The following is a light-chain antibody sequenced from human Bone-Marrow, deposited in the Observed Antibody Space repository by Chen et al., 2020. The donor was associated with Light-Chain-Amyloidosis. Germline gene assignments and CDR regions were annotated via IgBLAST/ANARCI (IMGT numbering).Light chain of an antibody. CDR2: EDS. Sequence: SYVLTPPSSASVAPGQTATIACGGNNIGSTSVHWYQQTPGQAPLLVVYEDSDRPSGIPERLSGSNSGNTATLTISRVEAGDEADYYCQVWDRSSDRPVFGGGTKLTVL. CDR1: NIGSTS. CDR3: QVWDRSSDRPV. V-gene: IGLV3-21*02. J-gene: IGLJ3*02.